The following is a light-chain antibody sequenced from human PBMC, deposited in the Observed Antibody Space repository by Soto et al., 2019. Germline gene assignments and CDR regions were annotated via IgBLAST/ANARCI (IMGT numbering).Light chain of an antibody. J-gene: IGLJ2*01. CDR1: SSDVGGYNY. CDR3: SSYAGSSTWV. Sequence: QSVPTQPPSASGSPGQSATISCTGTSSDVGGYNYVSWYQQYPGKAPKLMIYEVSKRPSGVPDRFSGSNSGNTASLTVSGLQAEDEGDYYCSSYAGSSTWVFGGGTKLTVL. V-gene: IGLV2-8*01. CDR2: EVS.